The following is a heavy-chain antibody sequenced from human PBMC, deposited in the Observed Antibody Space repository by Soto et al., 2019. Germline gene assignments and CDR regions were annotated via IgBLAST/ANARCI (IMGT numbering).Heavy chain of an antibody. CDR1: GGSISSGVYY. V-gene: IGHV4-39*01. Sequence: SESLSLTCTVSGGSISSGVYYWSWIRQHPGEGLEWIGNIDYSGNTYYTPSLSSRVTISGDAAKKQFSLNLSAVTAADTAIYYCARCGRGERLYIDVWGKGTTVTVSS. CDR2: IDYSGNT. CDR3: ARCGRGERLYIDV. J-gene: IGHJ6*03. D-gene: IGHD6-25*01.